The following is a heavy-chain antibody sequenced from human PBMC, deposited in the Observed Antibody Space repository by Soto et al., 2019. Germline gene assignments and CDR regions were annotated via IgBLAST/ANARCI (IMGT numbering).Heavy chain of an antibody. D-gene: IGHD3-16*02. J-gene: IGHJ4*02. CDR3: ARDDVDYDYVWGSYPRYYFDY. Sequence: HPGGSLRLSCAASGFTFSSYWMHWVRQAPGKGLVWVSRISSDGSSTSYADSVKGRFTISRDNAKNTLYLQMNSLRAEDTAVYYCARDDVDYDYVWGSYPRYYFDYWGQGTLVTVSS. V-gene: IGHV3-74*01. CDR1: GFTFSSYW. CDR2: ISSDGSST.